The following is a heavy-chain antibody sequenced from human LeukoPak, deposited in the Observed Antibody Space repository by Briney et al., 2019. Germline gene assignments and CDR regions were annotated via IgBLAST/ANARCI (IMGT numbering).Heavy chain of an antibody. Sequence: GASVKVSCKASGGTFSSYAISWVRQAPGQGLEWMGRIIPILGIANYAQKFRGRVTITADKSTSTAYMELSSLRSEDTAVYYCARDPLLSGSYTIDYWGQGTLVTVSS. J-gene: IGHJ4*02. CDR3: ARDPLLSGSYTIDY. CDR1: GGTFSSYA. CDR2: IIPILGIA. V-gene: IGHV1-69*04. D-gene: IGHD1-26*01.